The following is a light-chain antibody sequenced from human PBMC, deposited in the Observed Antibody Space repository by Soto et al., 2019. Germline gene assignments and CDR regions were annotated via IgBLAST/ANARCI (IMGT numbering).Light chain of an antibody. Sequence: DIRLTQSPSSLSASVGDRVTISCRASQSISTYLMWYHQKPGKAPNLLIYGASGLQNVVQSRFAGSGSGTEFTLTITGLQPEDFGTYYCQQSSITPRSFGHGTKVEI. V-gene: IGKV1-39*01. CDR2: GAS. CDR3: QQSSITPRS. CDR1: QSISTY. J-gene: IGKJ1*01.